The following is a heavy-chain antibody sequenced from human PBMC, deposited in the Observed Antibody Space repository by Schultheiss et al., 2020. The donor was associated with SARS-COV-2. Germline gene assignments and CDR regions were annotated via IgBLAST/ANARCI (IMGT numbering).Heavy chain of an antibody. V-gene: IGHV3-30-3*02. J-gene: IGHJ5*02. Sequence: GESLKISCAASGFTFSSYAMHWVRQAPGKGLEWVAVISYDGSNKYYADSVKGRFTISRDNSKNTLYLQMNSLRAEDTAVYYCAKLPAAMPPNWFDPWGQGTLVTVSS. CDR3: AKLPAAMPPNWFDP. CDR1: GFTFSSYA. CDR2: ISYDGSNK. D-gene: IGHD2-2*01.